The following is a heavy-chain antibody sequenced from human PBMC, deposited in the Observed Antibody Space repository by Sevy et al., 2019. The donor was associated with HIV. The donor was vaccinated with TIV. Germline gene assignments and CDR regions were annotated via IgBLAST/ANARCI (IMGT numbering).Heavy chain of an antibody. CDR1: GFTFSVYA. CDR2: ISGPYNSV. V-gene: IGHV3-21*01. D-gene: IGHD1-1*01. CDR3: ARATGTETLDSFDV. J-gene: IGHJ3*01. Sequence: GGSLRLSCAASGFTFSVYAMNWVRQAPGKGLEWVSSISGPYNSVNYGGSVQGRFTISTDNAKDSLFLQMNSLKAEDTGVYYCARATGTETLDSFDVWGQGTLVTVSS.